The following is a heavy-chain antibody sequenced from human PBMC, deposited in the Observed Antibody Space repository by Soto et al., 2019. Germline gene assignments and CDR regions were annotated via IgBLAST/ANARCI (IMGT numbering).Heavy chain of an antibody. V-gene: IGHV3-23*01. Sequence: EVQLLESGGGLVQPGGSLRLSCAASGFTFSTFAMSWVRQAPGQGLEWVSGIGGRGISTYYADSVKGRFTISRDNSENTLYLQINSLRAEDTAVYYCARDPVLAGDGPCDYWGQGTLVTVFS. CDR1: GFTFSTFA. CDR2: IGGRGIST. J-gene: IGHJ4*02. D-gene: IGHD2-15*01. CDR3: ARDPVLAGDGPCDY.